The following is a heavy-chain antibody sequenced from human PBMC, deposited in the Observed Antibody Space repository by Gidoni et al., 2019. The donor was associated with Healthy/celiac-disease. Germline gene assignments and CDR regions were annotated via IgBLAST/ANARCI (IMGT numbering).Heavy chain of an antibody. CDR1: GYTFTGYY. CDR2: INPTSGGT. J-gene: IGHJ6*02. V-gene: IGHV1-2*02. Sequence: QVQLVQSGAEVKKPGASVKVSCKASGYTFTGYYMHWVRQAPGQGLEWMGWINPTSGGTNYAQEFQGRVTMTRDTSISTAYMELSRLRSDDTAVYYCARVTLGYCSGGSCDYYYYGMDVWGQGTTVTVSS. CDR3: ARVTLGYCSGGSCDYYYYGMDV. D-gene: IGHD2-15*01.